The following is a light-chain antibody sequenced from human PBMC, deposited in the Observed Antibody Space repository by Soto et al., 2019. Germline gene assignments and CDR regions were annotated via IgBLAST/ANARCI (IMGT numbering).Light chain of an antibody. CDR3: SSYSTRTTSKIV. CDR2: DVS. J-gene: IGLJ1*01. Sequence: QSVLTQPASVSGSPGQSITISCTGTSSDVGGYNYVSWYQHHPGKAPKLIIYDVSNRPSGVSIRFSGSKSDNTASLTISGLQPEDEAEDHCSSYSTRTTSKIVFGAGTKVTVL. CDR1: SSDVGGYNY. V-gene: IGLV2-14*03.